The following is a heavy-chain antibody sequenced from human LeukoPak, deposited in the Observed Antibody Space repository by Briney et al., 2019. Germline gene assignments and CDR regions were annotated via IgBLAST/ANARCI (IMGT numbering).Heavy chain of an antibody. CDR1: GFTFSNYE. Sequence: PGGSLRLSCAASGFTFSNYEMNWVRQAPGKGLEWVSHIRSSGSTIYYADSVKGRFTISRDNAKNSLYLRMNSLRAEDTAVYYCAREGVTAPGDYWGQGTLVTVSS. J-gene: IGHJ4*02. CDR2: IRSSGSTI. D-gene: IGHD2-21*02. V-gene: IGHV3-48*03. CDR3: AREGVTAPGDY.